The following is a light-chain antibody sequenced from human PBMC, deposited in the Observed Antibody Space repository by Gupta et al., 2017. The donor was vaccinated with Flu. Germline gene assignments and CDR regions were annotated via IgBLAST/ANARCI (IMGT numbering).Light chain of an antibody. V-gene: IGKV4-1*01. CDR1: QSLLSPSNKNNC. J-gene: IGKJ4*01. CDR3: HQHFYTPVT. CDR2: WAS. Sequence: DIVLSQSPDSLTVSLGERATINCKSSQSLLSPSNKNNCLTWYQQKAGQPPKLLIYWASARGSGVSDRFSGSGSVTNFTLTISSLQAEDVAVYYCHQHFYTPVTFGGGTTVEI.